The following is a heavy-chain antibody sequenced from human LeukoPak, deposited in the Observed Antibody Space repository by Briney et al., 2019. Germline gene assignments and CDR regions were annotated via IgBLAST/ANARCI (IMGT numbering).Heavy chain of an antibody. D-gene: IGHD3-16*01. J-gene: IGHJ4*02. CDR3: AREGDYYFDY. V-gene: IGHV4-31*03. CDR1: GGSISSGGYY. Sequence: PSETLSLTCTVSGGSISSGGYYWSWIRQHPGRGLEWFGYIYYSGSTYYNPFLKSRVTISVDTSKNQVSLKLSSVTAADTAVYYCAREGDYYFDYWGQGTLVTVSS. CDR2: IYYSGST.